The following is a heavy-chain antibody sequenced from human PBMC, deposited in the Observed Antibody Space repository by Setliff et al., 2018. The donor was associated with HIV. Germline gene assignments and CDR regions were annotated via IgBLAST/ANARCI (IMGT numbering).Heavy chain of an antibody. CDR3: ARLSIPAYYYMDV. CDR2: ISPFNLKT. V-gene: IGHV1-18*01. J-gene: IGHJ6*03. D-gene: IGHD2-21*01. Sequence: ASVKVSCKASGYIFSTYGINWVRQAPGQGLEWMGWISPFNLKTNFAQNFQGRVTMTTVTSTSTAYMELRSLRSDDTAVYYCARLSIPAYYYMDVWGKGTTVTVSS. CDR1: GYIFSTYG.